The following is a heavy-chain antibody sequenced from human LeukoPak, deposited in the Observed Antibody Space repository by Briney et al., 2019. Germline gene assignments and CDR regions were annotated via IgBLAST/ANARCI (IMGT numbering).Heavy chain of an antibody. J-gene: IGHJ6*03. D-gene: IGHD3-10*01. Sequence: ASVKVSCKASGYTFTGYYMHWVRQAPGQGLEWMGIINPSGGSTSYAQKFQGRVTMTRDSSTSTVYMELSSLRSEDTAVYYCARALVREFGELLNYYYYYMDVWGKGTTVTVSS. CDR2: INPSGGST. V-gene: IGHV1-46*01. CDR3: ARALVREFGELLNYYYYYMDV. CDR1: GYTFTGYY.